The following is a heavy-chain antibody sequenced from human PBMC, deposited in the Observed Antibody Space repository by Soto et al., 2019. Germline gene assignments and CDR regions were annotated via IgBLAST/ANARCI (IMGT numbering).Heavy chain of an antibody. V-gene: IGHV3-23*01. Sequence: PGGSLRLSCAASGFTFSGYAMSGVRQAPGKGLEWVSAISGSGGSTYYADSVKGRFTISRDNSKNTLYLQMNSLRAEDTAVYYCAKGLWFGELFPFDYWGQGTLVTVSS. D-gene: IGHD3-10*01. J-gene: IGHJ4*02. CDR1: GFTFSGYA. CDR2: ISGSGGST. CDR3: AKGLWFGELFPFDY.